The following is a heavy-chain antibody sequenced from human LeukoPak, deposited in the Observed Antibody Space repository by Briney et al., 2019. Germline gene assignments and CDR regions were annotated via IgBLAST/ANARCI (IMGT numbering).Heavy chain of an antibody. J-gene: IGHJ3*02. D-gene: IGHD1-7*01. CDR2: IYYSGGT. CDR3: ARLRTTHDAFDI. CDR1: GGSISSSSYY. Sequence: PETLSLSCTVSGGSISSSSYYWDWLRQPPGERLEWIGSIYYSGGTYYNTSLKSRVTISVDTSKNQFSLKLSSVTAADTAVYYCARLRTTHDAFDIWGQGKIVTVSS. V-gene: IGHV4-39*01.